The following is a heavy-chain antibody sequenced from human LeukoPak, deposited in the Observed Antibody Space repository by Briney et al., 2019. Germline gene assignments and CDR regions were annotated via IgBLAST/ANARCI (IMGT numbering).Heavy chain of an antibody. CDR3: ARGLDDYVWGSYRYSYDY. V-gene: IGHV4-39*07. CDR1: GGSISSSSYY. J-gene: IGHJ4*02. CDR2: INHSGST. Sequence: PSETLSLTCTVSGGSISSSSYYWSWIRQPPGKGLEWIGEINHSGSTNYNPSLKSRVTISVDTSKNQFSLKLSSVTAADTAVYYCARGLDDYVWGSYRYSYDYWGQGTLVTVSS. D-gene: IGHD3-16*02.